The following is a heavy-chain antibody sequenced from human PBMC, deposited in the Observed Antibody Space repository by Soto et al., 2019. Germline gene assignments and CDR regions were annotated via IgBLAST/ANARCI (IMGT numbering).Heavy chain of an antibody. Sequence: QVQLVQSGAEVKKPGASVKVSCKASGYTFTSYAMHWVRQAPGQRLEWMGWINAGNGNTKYSQKFQGRVTITSDTSATTAYMALSSLRSEDTAVYYCASGDNYDIHDYWGQGTLVTVSS. J-gene: IGHJ4*02. CDR3: ASGDNYDIHDY. CDR1: GYTFTSYA. V-gene: IGHV1-3*01. D-gene: IGHD3-22*01. CDR2: INAGNGNT.